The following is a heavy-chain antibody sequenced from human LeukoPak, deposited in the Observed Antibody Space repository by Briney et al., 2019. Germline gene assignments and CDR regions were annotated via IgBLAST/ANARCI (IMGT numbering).Heavy chain of an antibody. CDR2: IYSSGSP. CDR3: ARSFLEWNNWFDP. V-gene: IGHV4-4*07. CDR1: GGSISSYY. Sequence: SETLSLTCTVSGGSISSYYWSWIRQPAGKGLEWIGRIYSSGSPNYNPSLKSRVTMSVDTSKNQFPLKLSSVTAADTAVYYCARSFLEWNNWFDPWGQGTLVTVSS. J-gene: IGHJ5*02. D-gene: IGHD3-3*01.